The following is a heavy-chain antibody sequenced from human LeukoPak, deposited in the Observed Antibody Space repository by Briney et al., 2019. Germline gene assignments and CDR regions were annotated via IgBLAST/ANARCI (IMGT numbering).Heavy chain of an antibody. CDR1: GFTFSSYR. CDR2: ISSSSSYI. J-gene: IGHJ4*02. CDR3: AREPGGSSSLDY. Sequence: GGSLRLSCAASGFTFSSYRMNWVRQAPGKGLEWVSSISSSSSYIYYADSVKGRFTISRDNAKNSLYLQMNSLRAEDTAVYYCAREPGGSSSLDYWGQGTLVTVSS. D-gene: IGHD6-13*01. V-gene: IGHV3-21*01.